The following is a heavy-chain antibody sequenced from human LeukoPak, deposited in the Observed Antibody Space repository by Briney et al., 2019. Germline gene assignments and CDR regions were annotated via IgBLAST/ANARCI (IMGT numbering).Heavy chain of an antibody. CDR1: GFTSSSYA. V-gene: IGHV3-64D*09. D-gene: IGHD6-19*01. J-gene: IGHJ4*02. CDR2: ISSNGGST. CDR3: VKDWSSGSFDY. Sequence: GGSLRLSCSASGFTSSSYAMHWVRQAPGKGLEYVSAISSNGGSTYYADSVKGRFTISRDNSKNTLYLQMSSLRAEDTAVYYCVKDWSSGSFDYWGQGTLVTVSS.